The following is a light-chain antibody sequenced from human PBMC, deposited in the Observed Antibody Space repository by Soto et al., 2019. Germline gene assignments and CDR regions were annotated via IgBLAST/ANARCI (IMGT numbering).Light chain of an antibody. CDR3: QHYFNSPPST. V-gene: IGKV3-20*01. CDR2: GVS. CDR1: QSVSSSY. Sequence: EIVLTQSPGTLSLSPGERATLSCRASQSVSSSYLAWYQQKPGQAPRLLIYGVSSRAPGIPDRFSGSGSGTCFTLTISRLEPEDFAVYYYQHYFNSPPSTFGQGTRLEIK. J-gene: IGKJ5*01.